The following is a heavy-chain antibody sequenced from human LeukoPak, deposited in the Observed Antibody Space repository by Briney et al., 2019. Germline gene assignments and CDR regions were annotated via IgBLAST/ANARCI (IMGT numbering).Heavy chain of an antibody. V-gene: IGHV3-23*01. J-gene: IGHJ4*02. CDR2: ISGSGGST. CDR3: AKDLGGSSSHGY. D-gene: IGHD6-6*01. Sequence: GGSLRLSCVASGFTFSSYAMSWVRQAPGKGLEWVSAISGSGGSTYYADSVKGRFTISRDNSKNTLYLQMNSLRAEDTAVYYCAKDLGGSSSHGYWGQGTLVTVSS. CDR1: GFTFSSYA.